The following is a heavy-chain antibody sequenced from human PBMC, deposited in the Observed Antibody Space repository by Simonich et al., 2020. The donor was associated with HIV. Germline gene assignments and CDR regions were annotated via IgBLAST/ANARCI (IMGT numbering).Heavy chain of an antibody. J-gene: IGHJ3*02. V-gene: IGHV4-39*01. Sequence: QLQLQESGPGLVKPSETLSLTCTVSGGSISSNNYYWGWIRQPPGKGLEWIGSVYSIGRTYYTPSLQSRVTISVDTSKNHFSRILSSVTAADTAVYYCARRVYYYDSSDYLVPDALDIWGRGTMVIVSS. D-gene: IGHD3-22*01. CDR1: GGSISSNNYY. CDR3: ARRVYYYDSSDYLVPDALDI. CDR2: VYSIGRT.